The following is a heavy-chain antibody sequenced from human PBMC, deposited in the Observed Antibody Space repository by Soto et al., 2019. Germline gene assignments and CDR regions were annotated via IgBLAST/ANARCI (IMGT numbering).Heavy chain of an antibody. CDR3: ATVTPVCFDP. D-gene: IGHD4-17*01. Sequence: QVQLVQSGAEEKKPGASVKVSCKASGYTFTSYAIHWVRQAPGQRLEWMGWINAGNGNRKYSQKLQGRVTITRDTSASTAYMELSSLRSVDTAVYYCATVTPVCFDPWGQGTLVTVSS. J-gene: IGHJ5*02. V-gene: IGHV1-3*05. CDR2: INAGNGNR. CDR1: GYTFTSYA.